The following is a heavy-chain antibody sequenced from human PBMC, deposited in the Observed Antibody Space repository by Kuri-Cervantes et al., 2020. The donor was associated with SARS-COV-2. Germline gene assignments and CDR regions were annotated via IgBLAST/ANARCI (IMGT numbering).Heavy chain of an antibody. CDR3: ARDDAVNKHGMDV. CDR1: GGSLSGYY. CDR2: INHSGST. D-gene: IGHD1/OR15-1a*01. J-gene: IGHJ6*02. V-gene: IGHV4-34*01. Sequence: SQTLSLTCAVYGGSLSGYYWSWIRQPPGKGLEWSGEINHSGSTNYNPSLKSRVTISVDTSKNQFSLKLSSVTAADTAVYYCARDDAVNKHGMDVWGQGTTVTVSS.